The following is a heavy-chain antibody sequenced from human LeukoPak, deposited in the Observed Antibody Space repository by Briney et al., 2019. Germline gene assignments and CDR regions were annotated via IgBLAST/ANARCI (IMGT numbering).Heavy chain of an antibody. CDR1: GFTFSSYA. CDR3: AKDLEGGMVRGAPDAFDI. Sequence: PGGSLRLSCAASGFTFSSYAMSWVRQAPGKGLEWVSAISGSGGSTYYADSVKGRFTISRDNSKNTLYLQMNSLRAEDTAVYYCAKDLEGGMVRGAPDAFDIWGQGTMVTVSS. J-gene: IGHJ3*02. V-gene: IGHV3-23*01. CDR2: ISGSGGST. D-gene: IGHD3-10*01.